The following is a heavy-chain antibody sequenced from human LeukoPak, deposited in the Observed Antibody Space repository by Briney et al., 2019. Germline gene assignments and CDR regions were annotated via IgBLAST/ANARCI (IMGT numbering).Heavy chain of an antibody. CDR2: IYYSGST. Sequence: SETLSLTCTVSGGSISSGSYYWGWIRQPPGKGLEWIGYIYYSGSTYYNPSLKSRVTISVDTSKNQFSLKLSSVTAADTAVYYCARGVAAAGLDHWGQGTLVTVSS. V-gene: IGHV4-30-4*08. CDR3: ARGVAAAGLDH. CDR1: GGSISSGSYY. D-gene: IGHD6-13*01. J-gene: IGHJ5*02.